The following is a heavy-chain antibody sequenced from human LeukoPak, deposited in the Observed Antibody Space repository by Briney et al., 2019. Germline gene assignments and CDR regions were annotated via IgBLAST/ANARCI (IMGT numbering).Heavy chain of an antibody. D-gene: IGHD4-23*01. V-gene: IGHV6-1*01. CDR1: GDSVSSNSAA. CDR2: TYYRSKWYN. J-gene: IGHJ4*02. Sequence: SQNLSLTCAISGDSVSSNSAAWNWIRQSPSRGLEWLGRTYYRSKWYNDYAVSVKSRITINPDTSKNQFSLQLNSVTPEDTAVYYCARGRWVSAEGGYFDYWGQGTLVTVSS. CDR3: ARGRWVSAEGGYFDY.